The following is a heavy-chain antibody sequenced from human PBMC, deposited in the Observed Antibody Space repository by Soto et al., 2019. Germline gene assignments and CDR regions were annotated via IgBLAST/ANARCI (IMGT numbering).Heavy chain of an antibody. V-gene: IGHV6-1*01. Sequence: SHTLALTCAISGDGVSSDSVAWYWIRQSPSRGLVWLGRTYYRSKWYNDYAVSVKSRITINSDTSKNQFSLHLNSVTPEDMAVYYCAIEQTYNNWPEWFEPSGQGYLVTVSS. D-gene: IGHD1-1*01. J-gene: IGHJ5*01. CDR1: GDGVSSDSVA. CDR3: AIEQTYNNWPEWFEP. CDR2: TYYRSKWYN.